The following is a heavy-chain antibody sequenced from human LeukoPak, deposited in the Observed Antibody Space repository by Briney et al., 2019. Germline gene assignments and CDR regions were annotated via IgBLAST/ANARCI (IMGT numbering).Heavy chain of an antibody. CDR2: IHYSGST. D-gene: IGHD7-27*01. CDR3: ARHNPGWFDT. J-gene: IGHJ5*02. Sequence: PSETLSLTCTVSGGSISSSYWSWLRQPPGKGLEWIGYIHYSGSTNYNPSLKSRATISVDTSKARFTLKLSSATATDTAAYYCARHNPGWFDTWGQGTLVTVSS. CDR1: GGSISSSY. V-gene: IGHV4-59*08.